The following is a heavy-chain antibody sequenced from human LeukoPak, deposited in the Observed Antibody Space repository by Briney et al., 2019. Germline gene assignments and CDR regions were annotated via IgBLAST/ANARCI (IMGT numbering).Heavy chain of an antibody. CDR1: GFTLSSYW. Sequence: GGSLRLSCAASGFTLSSYWMSWVRQAPGKGLEWVANIKQDGSEKYYVDSVKGRFTISRDNAKNSLYLQMNSLRAEDTAVYYCARVLWFGEAALDYWGQGTLVTVSS. D-gene: IGHD3-10*01. CDR3: ARVLWFGEAALDY. CDR2: IKQDGSEK. J-gene: IGHJ4*02. V-gene: IGHV3-7*03.